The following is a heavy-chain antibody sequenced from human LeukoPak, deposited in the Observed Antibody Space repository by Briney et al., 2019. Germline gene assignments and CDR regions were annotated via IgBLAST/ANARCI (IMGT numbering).Heavy chain of an antibody. CDR1: GFTVSSNY. CDR3: ATWAAAGTTRDDY. Sequence: QPGGSLRLSCAASGFTVSSNYMSWVRQAPGKGLEWVSVIYSGGSTYYADSVKGRFTISRDNSKNTLYLQMNSLRAEDTAVYYCATWAAAGTTRDDYWGQGTLVTVSS. D-gene: IGHD6-13*01. J-gene: IGHJ4*02. CDR2: IYSGGST. V-gene: IGHV3-53*01.